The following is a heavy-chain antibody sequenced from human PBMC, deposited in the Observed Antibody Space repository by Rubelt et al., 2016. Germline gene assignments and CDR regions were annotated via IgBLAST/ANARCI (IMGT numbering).Heavy chain of an antibody. CDR3: ARGSLRPGDF. Sequence: VQLVESGGGLVQPGGSLRLSCSASGFTFSSYVMHWVRQAPGKGLEWVAVISGDGSIKYYADSVKGRFTISRDNSKNTLYLQMNSLRVEDTAVYYCARGSLRPGDFWGQGTLVTVSS. D-gene: IGHD3-3*01. CDR2: ISGDGSIK. V-gene: IGHV3-30*04. CDR1: GFTFSSYV. J-gene: IGHJ4*02.